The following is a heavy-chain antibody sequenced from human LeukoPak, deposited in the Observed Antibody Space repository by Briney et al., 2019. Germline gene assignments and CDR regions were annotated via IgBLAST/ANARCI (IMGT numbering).Heavy chain of an antibody. CDR1: GFTFSSYA. D-gene: IGHD6-6*01. J-gene: IGHJ3*02. V-gene: IGHV3-23*01. CDR3: AKCGAARRWANDAFDI. Sequence: PGGSLRLSCAASGFTFSSYAMSWVRQAPGKGLEWVSAISGSGGSTYYADSVKGRFTISRDNSKNTLYLQMNSLRAEDTAVYYCAKCGAARRWANDAFDIWGQGTVVTVSS. CDR2: ISGSGGST.